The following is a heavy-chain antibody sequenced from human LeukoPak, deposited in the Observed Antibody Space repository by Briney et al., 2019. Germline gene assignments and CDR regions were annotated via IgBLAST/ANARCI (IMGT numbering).Heavy chain of an antibody. D-gene: IGHD6-19*01. V-gene: IGHV3-33*01. J-gene: IGHJ4*02. CDR1: GFTFSSYG. CDR2: IWYDGSNK. Sequence: GRSLRLSCAASGFTFSSYGMHWVRQAPGKGLEWVAVIWYDGSNKYYADSVKGRFIISRDNSKNTLYLQMNSLRAEDTAVYYCARDVGSGWYLDYWGQGTLVTVSS. CDR3: ARDVGSGWYLDY.